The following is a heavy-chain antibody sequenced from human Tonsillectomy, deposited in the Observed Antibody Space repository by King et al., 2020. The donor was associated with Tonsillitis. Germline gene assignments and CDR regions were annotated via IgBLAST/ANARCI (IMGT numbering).Heavy chain of an antibody. J-gene: IGHJ6*02. V-gene: IGHV4-59*01. CDR1: GGSISSYY. Sequence: QLQESGPGLVKPSETLSLNCTVSGGSISSYYWSWVRQPPGKGLEWIGYIYYTGSTNYNPSLKSRVTISVDTSKNQFSLKLSSVTAADTAVYYCARDRSYYDSVAYYPYGMDVWGQGTTVTVSS. CDR2: IYYTGST. D-gene: IGHD3-22*01. CDR3: ARDRSYYDSVAYYPYGMDV.